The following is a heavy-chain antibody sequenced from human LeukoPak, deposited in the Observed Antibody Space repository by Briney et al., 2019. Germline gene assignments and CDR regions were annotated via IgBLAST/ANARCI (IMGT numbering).Heavy chain of an antibody. D-gene: IGHD2-15*01. CDR2: ISHTGGSP. Sequence: GGSLRLSCAASGFTFRSSEMNWVRQAPGKGLEWVSSISHTGGSPYYADSVKGRFTVSRDNSKNTLYLQMNSLTAEDTAIYYCAKNADRGAFCRGGGCYPYYYYYMDVWGTGTTVTISS. J-gene: IGHJ6*03. CDR3: AKNADRGAFCRGGGCYPYYYYYMDV. CDR1: GFTFRSSE. V-gene: IGHV3-23*01.